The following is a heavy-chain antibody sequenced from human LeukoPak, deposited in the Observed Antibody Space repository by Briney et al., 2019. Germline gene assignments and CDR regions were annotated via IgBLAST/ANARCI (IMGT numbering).Heavy chain of an antibody. CDR2: ISSSSSYI. CDR1: GFTFSSYS. Sequence: GGSLRLSCAASGFTFSSYSMNWVRQAPGKGLEWVSSISSSSSYIYYADSVKGRFTISRDNAKNSLYPQMNSLRAEDTAVYYCARDEDYADAFDIWGQGTMVTVSS. D-gene: IGHD4-17*01. CDR3: ARDEDYADAFDI. V-gene: IGHV3-21*01. J-gene: IGHJ3*02.